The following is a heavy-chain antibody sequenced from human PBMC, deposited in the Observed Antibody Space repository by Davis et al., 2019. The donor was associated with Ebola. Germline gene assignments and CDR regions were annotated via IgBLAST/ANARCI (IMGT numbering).Heavy chain of an antibody. Sequence: PSETLSLTCAVYGGSFSGYYWSWIRQPPGKGLEWIGEINHSGSTNYNPSLKSRVTISVDTSKNQFSLKLSSVTAADTAVYYCARVGGSYYYYYGRDVWGKGTTVTVSS. CDR3: ARVGGSYYYYYGRDV. V-gene: IGHV4-34*01. CDR2: INHSGST. CDR1: GGSFSGYY. J-gene: IGHJ6*04. D-gene: IGHD1-26*01.